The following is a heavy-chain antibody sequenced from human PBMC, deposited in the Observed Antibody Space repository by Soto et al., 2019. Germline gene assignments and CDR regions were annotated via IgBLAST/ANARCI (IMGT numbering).Heavy chain of an antibody. CDR3: ARGLRYCSSTSCYYFDY. V-gene: IGHV3-13*01. D-gene: IGHD2-2*01. Sequence: GGSLRLSCAASGFTFSSYDMHWVRQATGKGLEWVSAIGTAGDTYYPGSVKGRFTISRENAKNSLYLQMNSLRAGDTAVYYCARGLRYCSSTSCYYFDYWGQGTLVTVSS. CDR1: GFTFSSYD. CDR2: IGTAGDT. J-gene: IGHJ4*02.